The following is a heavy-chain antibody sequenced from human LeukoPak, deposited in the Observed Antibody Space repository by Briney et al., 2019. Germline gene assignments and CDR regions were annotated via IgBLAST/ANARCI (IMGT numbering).Heavy chain of an antibody. D-gene: IGHD4-17*01. CDR1: GYTFSSYG. Sequence: GASVKVSCKASGYTFSSYGISWVRQAPGQGLEWMGWISGYDGNTKYAQKLQGRVSLTTDSSTSTVYMELRSLRSDDTAVYYSARDDYGEPGWFDPWGQGTLVTVSS. CDR2: ISGYDGNT. V-gene: IGHV1-18*01. CDR3: ARDDYGEPGWFDP. J-gene: IGHJ5*02.